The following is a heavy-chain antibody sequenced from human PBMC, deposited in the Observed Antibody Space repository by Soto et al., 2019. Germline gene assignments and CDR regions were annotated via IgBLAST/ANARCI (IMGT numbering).Heavy chain of an antibody. V-gene: IGHV5-10-1*01. CDR3: TRRASSSFSQFDF. CDR1: GYSFTAYW. D-gene: IGHD2-2*01. J-gene: IGHJ4*02. Sequence: RGESLKISCQASGYSFTAYWITWVRQMPGKGLEWMATIDPSDSYVDYSPSFRGHVTFSVDRSITTVYLQWNSLKASDSAMYFCTRRASSSFSQFDFWGQGALVTVSS. CDR2: IDPSDSYV.